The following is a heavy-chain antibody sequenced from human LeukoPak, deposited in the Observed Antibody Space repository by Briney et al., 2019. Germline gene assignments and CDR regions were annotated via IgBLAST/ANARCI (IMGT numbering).Heavy chain of an antibody. CDR1: GYTFTSYG. CDR2: IIPIFGTA. V-gene: IGHV1-69*05. J-gene: IGHJ4*02. CDR3: ARVHLRMNSGRYIYFDY. Sequence: GASVKVSCKASGYTFTSYGISWVRQAPGQGLEWMGRIIPIFGTANYAQKFQGRVTITTDESTSTAYMELSSLRSEDTAVYYCARVHLRMNSGRYIYFDYWGQGTLVTVSS. D-gene: IGHD1-26*01.